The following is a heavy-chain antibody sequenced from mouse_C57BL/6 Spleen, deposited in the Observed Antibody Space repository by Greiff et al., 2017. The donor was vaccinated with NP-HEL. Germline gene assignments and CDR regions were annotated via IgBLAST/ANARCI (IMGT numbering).Heavy chain of an antibody. V-gene: IGHV1-76*01. CDR1: GYTFTDYY. D-gene: IGHD2-4*01. CDR2: IYPGSGNT. Sequence: VKLMESGAELVRPGASVKLSCKASGYTFTDYYINWVKQRPGQGLEWIARIYPGSGNTYYNEKFKGKATLTAEKSSSTAYMQLSSLTSEDSAVYFCARRGDYDGFDYWGQGTTLTVSS. J-gene: IGHJ2*01. CDR3: ARRGDYDGFDY.